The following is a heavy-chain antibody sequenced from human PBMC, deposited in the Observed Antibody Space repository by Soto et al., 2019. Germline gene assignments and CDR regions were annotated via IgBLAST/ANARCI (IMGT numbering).Heavy chain of an antibody. Sequence: GGSLRLSCAASGFTFDDYAMHWVRQAPGKGLEWVSGISWNSGSIGYADSVKGRFTISRDNAKNSLYLQMNSLRAEDTALYYCAKGVLLWFGDLRDYFDYWGQGTLVTVSS. D-gene: IGHD3-10*01. V-gene: IGHV3-9*01. CDR2: ISWNSGSI. CDR3: AKGVLLWFGDLRDYFDY. CDR1: GFTFDDYA. J-gene: IGHJ4*02.